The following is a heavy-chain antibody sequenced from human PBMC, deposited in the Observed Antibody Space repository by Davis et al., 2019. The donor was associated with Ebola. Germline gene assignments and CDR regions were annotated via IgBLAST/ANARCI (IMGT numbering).Heavy chain of an antibody. CDR2: INEDGSRN. Sequence: GESLKISCAGSGFTFSGYWLRWVRQAPGKGLAWVDNINEDGSRNFYVDSVKGRFTISRDNAKNLLYLQMNSLRAEDTAMYYCVRTSDLWGQGTMVTVSS. CDR1: GFTFSGYW. J-gene: IGHJ3*01. CDR3: VRTSDL. V-gene: IGHV3-7*03.